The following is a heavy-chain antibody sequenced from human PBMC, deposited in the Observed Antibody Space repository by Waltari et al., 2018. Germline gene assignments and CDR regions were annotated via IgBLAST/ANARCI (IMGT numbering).Heavy chain of an antibody. CDR2: IKPDGTEK. Sequence: VESGGGLVQPGGSLRLSCAASGFTFRYYWMSWVRQAPGKGLEWVANIKPDGTEKYYVASVWGRFTISRDNTQNSLSLQLSTLRDEDSGRYFCARDWSGSGRGINFWGQGTLVTVSS. V-gene: IGHV3-7*01. D-gene: IGHD3-3*01. CDR3: ARDWSGSGRGINF. CDR1: GFTFRYYW. J-gene: IGHJ4*02.